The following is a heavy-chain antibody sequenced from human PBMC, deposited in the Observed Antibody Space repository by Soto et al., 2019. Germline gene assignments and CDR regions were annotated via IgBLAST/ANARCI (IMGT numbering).Heavy chain of an antibody. CDR2: ISYDGSNK. J-gene: IGHJ4*02. D-gene: IGHD6-6*01. CDR3: AKDLALYSSSSPPGY. Sequence: QVQLVESGGGVVQPGRSLRLSCAASGFTFSSYGMHWVRQAPGKGLEWVAVISYDGSNKYYADSVKGRFTISRDNSKNTLYLQMNSLRAEDTAVYYCAKDLALYSSSSPPGYWGQGTLVTVSS. V-gene: IGHV3-30*18. CDR1: GFTFSSYG.